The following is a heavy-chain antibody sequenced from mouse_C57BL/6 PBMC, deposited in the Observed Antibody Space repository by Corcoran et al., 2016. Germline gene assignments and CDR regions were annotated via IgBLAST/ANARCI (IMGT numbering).Heavy chain of an antibody. CDR1: GYTFTDYY. D-gene: IGHD4-1*01. CDR3: ARRLTGTFSYFDY. Sequence: EVQLQQSGPVLVKPGASVKMSCKASGYTFTDYYMNWVKQSHGKSLEWIGVINPYNGGTSYNQKFKGKATLTVDKSSSTAYMELRSLTSEDSAVYYCARRLTGTFSYFDYWGQGTTLTVSS. CDR2: INPYNGGT. J-gene: IGHJ2*01. V-gene: IGHV1-19*01.